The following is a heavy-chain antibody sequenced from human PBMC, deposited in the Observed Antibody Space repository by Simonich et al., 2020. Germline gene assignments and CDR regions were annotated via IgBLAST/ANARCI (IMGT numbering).Heavy chain of an antibody. D-gene: IGHD1-26*01. CDR2: ISGSWGRT. CDR3: AKDSSLVGATDWFDP. J-gene: IGHJ5*02. CDR1: GFTFSSYA. Sequence: EVQLLESGGGLVQPGGSLRLSCAASGFTFSSYAMCWVRQAPGKWLACVSAISGSWGRTYYADSVKGRFTISRDNSKNTLYLQMNSLRAEDTAVYYCAKDSSLVGATDWFDPWGQGTLVTVSS. V-gene: IGHV3-23*01.